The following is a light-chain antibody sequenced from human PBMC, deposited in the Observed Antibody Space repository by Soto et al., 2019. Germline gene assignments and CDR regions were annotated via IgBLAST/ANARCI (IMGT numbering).Light chain of an antibody. CDR2: DVS. Sequence: QSALTQPASVSGSPGQSITISCTGTSSDVGGYNYVSWYRQHPGKAPKLIIYDVSNRPSGVSVRFSGSKSGNTASLTISGLQAEDAADYYCSSYTSSSTPFLFGTGTKVTVL. CDR3: SSYTSSSTPFL. J-gene: IGLJ1*01. CDR1: SSDVGGYNY. V-gene: IGLV2-14*01.